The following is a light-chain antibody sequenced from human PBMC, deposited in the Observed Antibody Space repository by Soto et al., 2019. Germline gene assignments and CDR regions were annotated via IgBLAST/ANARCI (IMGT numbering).Light chain of an antibody. CDR1: QIVSSD. V-gene: IGKV3-15*01. Sequence: EIVMTQSPATLSVSPGESATLSCRASQIVSSDLAWYQQKPGQAPRLLIYYTSTRATGFPVRFSGGGSGTEFTLTISSLQPEDFATYYCQQSYSTPLTFGQGTKVDIK. CDR3: QQSYSTPLT. J-gene: IGKJ1*01. CDR2: YTS.